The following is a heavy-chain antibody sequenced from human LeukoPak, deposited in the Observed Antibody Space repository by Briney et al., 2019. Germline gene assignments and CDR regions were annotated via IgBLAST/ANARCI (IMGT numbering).Heavy chain of an antibody. V-gene: IGHV1-2*02. Sequence: ASVKVSCKASGYTFTGYYIHWVRQAPGQGLEWMGWIDPNSGSTNYAQKFRGRVTMTRDTSISTAYMELSRLRSDDTAVYYCARLRLGEFDAFDIWGQGTMVTVSS. J-gene: IGHJ3*02. CDR2: IDPNSGST. D-gene: IGHD3-16*01. CDR3: ARLRLGEFDAFDI. CDR1: GYTFTGYY.